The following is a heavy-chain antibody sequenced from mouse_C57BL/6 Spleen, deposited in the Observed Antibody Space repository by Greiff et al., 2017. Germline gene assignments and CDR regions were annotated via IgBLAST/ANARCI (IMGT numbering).Heavy chain of an antibody. D-gene: IGHD3-2*02. J-gene: IGHJ2*01. CDR1: GYSITSGYY. V-gene: IGHV3-6*01. CDR3: ARGGQLRLHFDY. CDR2: ISYDGSN. Sequence: DVQLQESGPGLVKPSQSLSLTCSVTGYSITSGYYWNWIRQFPGNKLEWMGYISYDGSNNYNPSLKNRITITRDTSKNQFFLKLNSVTTEDTATYYCARGGQLRLHFDYWGQGTTLTVSS.